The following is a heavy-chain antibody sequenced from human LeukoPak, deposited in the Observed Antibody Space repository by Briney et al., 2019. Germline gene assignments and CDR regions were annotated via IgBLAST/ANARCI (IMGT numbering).Heavy chain of an antibody. Sequence: ASVKVSCKASGYTFTSYDINWVRQATGQGLEWMGWTNPNSGNTGYAQKFQGRVTMTRNTSISTAYMELSSLRSEDTAVYYCARAGYSSGWYSRAFWYWGQGTLVTVSS. D-gene: IGHD6-19*01. J-gene: IGHJ4*02. CDR1: GYTFTSYD. CDR3: ARAGYSSGWYSRAFWY. V-gene: IGHV1-8*01. CDR2: TNPNSGNT.